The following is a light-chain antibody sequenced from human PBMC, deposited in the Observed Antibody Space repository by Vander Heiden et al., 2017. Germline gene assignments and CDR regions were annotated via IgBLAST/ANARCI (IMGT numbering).Light chain of an antibody. V-gene: IGKV1-5*03. CDR2: KAS. J-gene: IGKJ1*01. CDR3: HQYNSYSPST. Sequence: DIQMTQSPSTLAASVGDRVTITCRASQNMNNWLAWYQQRPGKAPNLLISKASTLESGVASRCSGRGSGTEYPLTISSLQPDDFATYYCHQYNSYSPSTFGQGTQVEIK. CDR1: QNMNNW.